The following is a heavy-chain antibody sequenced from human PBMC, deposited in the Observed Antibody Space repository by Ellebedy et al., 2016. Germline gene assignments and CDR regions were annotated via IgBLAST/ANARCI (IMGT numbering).Heavy chain of an antibody. V-gene: IGHV1-18*01. Sequence: ASVKVSCKASGGTFSSYAISWVRQAPGQGLEWMGWISAYNGNTNYAQKLQGRVTMTTDTSTSTAYMELSSLRSEDTAVYYCARDQGTATIMDIYYYGMDVWGQGTTVTVSS. CDR1: GGTFSSYA. D-gene: IGHD5-18*01. CDR3: ARDQGTATIMDIYYYGMDV. CDR2: ISAYNGNT. J-gene: IGHJ6*02.